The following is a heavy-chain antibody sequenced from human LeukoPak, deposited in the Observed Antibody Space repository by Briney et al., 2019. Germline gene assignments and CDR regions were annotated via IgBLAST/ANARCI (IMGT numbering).Heavy chain of an antibody. V-gene: IGHV5-51*01. J-gene: IGHJ3*02. Sequence: GESLKISCKGSGYSFTSYWIAWVRQMPGEGLEWMGMFYPGDSDTRYSPSFQGQVTISPDKSINTAYLQWSSLKASDTAMYYCARPATSHSGWYPRYAFDMWGQGTMVTVSS. CDR1: GYSFTSYW. CDR3: ARPATSHSGWYPRYAFDM. D-gene: IGHD6-19*01. CDR2: FYPGDSDT.